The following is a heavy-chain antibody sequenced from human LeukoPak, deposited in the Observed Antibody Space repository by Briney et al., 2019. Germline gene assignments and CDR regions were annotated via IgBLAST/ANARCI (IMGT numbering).Heavy chain of an antibody. D-gene: IGHD2-2*01. CDR1: GFTFRDFS. Sequence: GESLRLSCTVSGFTFRDFSMYWVRQAPGKGLQWVGLVSGDGGVTHYPDSVKGRFTISRDNNQNSLYLQMNSLTVEDSAFYYCAKGNNTISFNFDYWGQGTLVTVSS. CDR3: AKGNNTISFNFDY. V-gene: IGHV3-43*02. J-gene: IGHJ4*02. CDR2: VSGDGGVT.